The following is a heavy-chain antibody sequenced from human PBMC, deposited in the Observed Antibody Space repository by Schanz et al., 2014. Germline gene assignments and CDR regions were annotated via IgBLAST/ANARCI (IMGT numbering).Heavy chain of an antibody. J-gene: IGHJ4*02. Sequence: QVQLVQSGAEVKKPGSSVKVSCKASGGTFSSYSISWVRQAPGQGLEWMGRIIPIHGIVNYAQRFQDRVRITADKSTSTAYMDLSSLRPEDTAVYYCARSNYYDNSDYYNSFDYWGQGTLVTVSS. CDR2: IIPIHGIV. V-gene: IGHV1-69*02. D-gene: IGHD3-22*01. CDR1: GGTFSSYS. CDR3: ARSNYYDNSDYYNSFDY.